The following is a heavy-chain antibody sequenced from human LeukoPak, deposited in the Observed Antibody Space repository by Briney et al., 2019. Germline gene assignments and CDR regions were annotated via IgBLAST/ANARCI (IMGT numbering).Heavy chain of an antibody. CDR1: GGSISSGGYY. D-gene: IGHD3-9*01. CDR2: IYYSRST. Sequence: PSQTLSLTCTVSGGSISSGGYYWSWIRQQPGKGQEWIGYIYYSRSTYYNPSLKSRVTISVDTSKNQFSLKLSSVTAADTAVYYCARHPYYDILTGYPQNWFDPWGQGTLVTVSS. CDR3: ARHPYYDILTGYPQNWFDP. V-gene: IGHV4-31*03. J-gene: IGHJ5*02.